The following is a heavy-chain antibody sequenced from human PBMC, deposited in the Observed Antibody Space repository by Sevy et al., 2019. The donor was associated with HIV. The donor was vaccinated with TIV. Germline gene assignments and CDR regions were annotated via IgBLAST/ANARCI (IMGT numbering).Heavy chain of an antibody. J-gene: IGHJ4*02. CDR2: IYYNGTT. Sequence: SETLSLTCTVSGGSFSSYYWSWIRQSPGKGLEWIGYIYYNGTTNSSPSLRRRVTIRPHTSKSQFSLKLKSVTAADTAVYYCARGKVLFDYWGQGTLVTVSS. V-gene: IGHV4-59*01. D-gene: IGHD1-20*01. CDR3: ARGKVLFDY. CDR1: GGSFSSYY.